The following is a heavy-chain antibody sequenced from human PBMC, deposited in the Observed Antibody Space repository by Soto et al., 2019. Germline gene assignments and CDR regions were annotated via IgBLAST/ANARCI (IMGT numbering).Heavy chain of an antibody. J-gene: IGHJ4*02. D-gene: IGHD2-21*02. Sequence: LRLSCAASGFTFNTYGMTWVRQAPGKGLEWVSTVSGSGGGTYYADSVKGRFTISRVNSRNTMYLQMSNLRAEDTAVYFCARIGPYCGGDCYPDFDFWGLGTPVTVSS. V-gene: IGHV3-23*01. CDR1: GFTFNTYG. CDR2: VSGSGGGT. CDR3: ARIGPYCGGDCYPDFDF.